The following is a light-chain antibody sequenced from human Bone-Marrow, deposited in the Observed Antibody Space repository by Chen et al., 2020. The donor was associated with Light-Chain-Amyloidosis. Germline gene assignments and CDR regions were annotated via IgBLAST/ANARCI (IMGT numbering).Light chain of an antibody. V-gene: IGKV1-5*03. CDR1: QSISNW. CDR3: QQYSSYSFT. J-gene: IGKJ2*01. Sequence: DIQMTQSPYTLSASVGDGVTITCLASQSISNWLAWYQQKPGKAPNLLIYKASKLQRGVPSRFSGSGSGTEFTLTINSLQPEDFTTYYCQQYSSYSFTFGQGTKLELK. CDR2: KAS.